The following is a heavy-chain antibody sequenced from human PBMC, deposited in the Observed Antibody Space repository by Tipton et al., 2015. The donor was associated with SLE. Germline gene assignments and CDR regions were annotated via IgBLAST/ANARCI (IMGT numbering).Heavy chain of an antibody. Sequence: TLSLTCTVSGGSISSYYWTWIRQPPGKGLEWIGDVHKSGTTNYNPSLKSRLTLSLDTSKNQFSLKMISVTAADMAVYYCARPSEEGYYESSALAYWGQGTLVTVSS. CDR3: ARPSEEGYYESSALAY. CDR1: GGSISSYY. CDR2: VHKSGTT. D-gene: IGHD3-22*01. J-gene: IGHJ4*02. V-gene: IGHV4-59*08.